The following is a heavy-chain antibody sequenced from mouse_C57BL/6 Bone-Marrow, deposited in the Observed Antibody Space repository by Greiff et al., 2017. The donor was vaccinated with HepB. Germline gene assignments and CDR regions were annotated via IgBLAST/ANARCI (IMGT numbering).Heavy chain of an antibody. D-gene: IGHD1-1*01. J-gene: IGHJ4*01. CDR1: EYEFPSHD. Sequence: DVKLVESGGGLVQPGESLKLSCESNEYEFPSHDMSWVRKTPEKRLELVAAINSDGGSTYYPDTMERRFIISRDNTKKTLYLQMSSLMSEDTALYYCARPLLRRSYYYAMDYWGQGTSVTVSS. CDR3: ARPLLRRSYYYAMDY. V-gene: IGHV5-2*01. CDR2: INSDGGST.